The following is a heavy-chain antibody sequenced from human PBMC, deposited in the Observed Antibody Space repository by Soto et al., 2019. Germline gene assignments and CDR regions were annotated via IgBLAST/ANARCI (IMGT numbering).Heavy chain of an antibody. J-gene: IGHJ5*02. CDR3: ERHEGWTGPDQ. Sequence: ASETLSLTCAVSGGSISSSNWWSWVRQPPGKGLEWIGEIYHDGNTNYSPSLKSRVTISVDKSQNQFSLNVYSVNAADTAVYYCERHEGWTGPDQWGQGTLVTVSS. D-gene: IGHD2-8*02. CDR2: IYHDGNT. V-gene: IGHV4-4*02. CDR1: GGSISSSNW.